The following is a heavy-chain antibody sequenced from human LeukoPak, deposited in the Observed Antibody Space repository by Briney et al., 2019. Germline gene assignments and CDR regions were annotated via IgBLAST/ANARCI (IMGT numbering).Heavy chain of an antibody. CDR3: ARDLHIGGSGTYYFDY. J-gene: IGHJ4*02. D-gene: IGHD3-10*01. V-gene: IGHV3-7*01. CDR1: GFTFSNFW. Sequence: GGSLRLSCAASGFTFSNFWMSWVRQAPGKGLEWVANIKEDGSEKYYVDAVKGRFTISRDNAKNSLYLQMNSLRAEDTAVYYCARDLHIGGSGTYYFDYWGQGTLVTVSS. CDR2: IKEDGSEK.